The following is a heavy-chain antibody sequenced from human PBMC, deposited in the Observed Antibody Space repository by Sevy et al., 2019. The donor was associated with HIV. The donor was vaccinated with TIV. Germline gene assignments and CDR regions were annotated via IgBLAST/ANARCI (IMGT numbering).Heavy chain of an antibody. CDR2: ISGSGGST. CDR1: GFTFSSYA. J-gene: IGHJ6*02. D-gene: IGHD1-1*01. V-gene: IGHV3-23*01. CDR3: AKGGGTNYYYGMDV. Sequence: GGSLRLSCAASGFTFSSYAMSWVRQAPGKGLEWVSAISGSGGSTYYADSVKGRFTITRDNSKNTLYLQMNSLRAEDTAVYDCAKGGGTNYYYGMDVWGQGTTVTVSS.